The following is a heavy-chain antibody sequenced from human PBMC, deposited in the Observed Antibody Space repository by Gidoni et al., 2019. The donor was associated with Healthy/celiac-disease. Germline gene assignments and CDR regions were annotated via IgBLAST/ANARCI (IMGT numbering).Heavy chain of an antibody. Sequence: NTNTGNPTYAQGFTGRFVFSLDTSVSTAYLQISSLKAEDTAVYYCARDGYYGKTLFDYWGQGTLVTVSS. CDR2: NTNTGNP. D-gene: IGHD3-22*01. J-gene: IGHJ4*02. CDR3: ARDGYYGKTLFDY. V-gene: IGHV7-4-1*02.